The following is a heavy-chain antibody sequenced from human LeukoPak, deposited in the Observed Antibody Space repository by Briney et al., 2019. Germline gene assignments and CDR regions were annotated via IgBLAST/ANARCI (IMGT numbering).Heavy chain of an antibody. CDR1: GGSISSGGYY. J-gene: IGHJ4*02. V-gene: IGHV4-31*03. CDR2: IYYSGTT. D-gene: IGHD4-17*01. Sequence: PSQTLSLTCTDSGGSISSGGYYWSWIRQHPGKGLEWIGCIYYSGTTYYHPSLTSRVAISVDTSKNQFSLKLSSVTAADTAVYYCARSGTVTTWNYWGQGTLVTVSS. CDR3: ARSGTVTTWNY.